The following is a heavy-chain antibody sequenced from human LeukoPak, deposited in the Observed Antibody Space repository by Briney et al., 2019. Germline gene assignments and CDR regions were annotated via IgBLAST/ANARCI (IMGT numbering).Heavy chain of an antibody. J-gene: IGHJ4*02. CDR2: ISSGSNSI. D-gene: IGHD2/OR15-2a*01. CDR3: ARGPSNRHFDY. CDR1: GFTFRSYS. V-gene: IGHV3-48*02. Sequence: GGSLRLSCAASGFTFRSYSMDRVRQAPGKGLEWVSHISSGSNSINYADSVKGRFTISRDNAKNSLLLQMNSLRDEDTAVYYCARGPSNRHFDYWGQGTLVTVSS.